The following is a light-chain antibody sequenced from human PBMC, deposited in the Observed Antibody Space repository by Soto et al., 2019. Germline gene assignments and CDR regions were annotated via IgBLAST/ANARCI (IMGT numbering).Light chain of an antibody. V-gene: IGLV2-14*01. CDR1: ISDVGGYDY. J-gene: IGLJ2*01. CDR2: EVS. Sequence: QSVLTQPASVSGSPGQSITISCTGTISDVGGYDYVSWYQQYPDTAPKLMIFEVSNRPSGVSNRFSGSKSGNTASLTIAWLQNEDEADYYCSAYAGSSVLFGGGTKVTVL. CDR3: SAYAGSSVL.